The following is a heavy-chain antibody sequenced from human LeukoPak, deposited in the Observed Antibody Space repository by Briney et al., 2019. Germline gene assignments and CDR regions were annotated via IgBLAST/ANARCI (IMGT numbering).Heavy chain of an antibody. CDR2: ISAYNGNT. Sequence: GASVKVSCKASGYTFTSYGISWVRQAPGQGLEWMGWISAYNGNTNYAQKLQGRVTMTTDTSTSAAYMELRSLRSDDTAVYYCARGQGVYDSSGYYDYWGQGTLVTVSS. CDR3: ARGQGVYDSSGYYDY. D-gene: IGHD3-22*01. J-gene: IGHJ4*02. CDR1: GYTFTSYG. V-gene: IGHV1-18*01.